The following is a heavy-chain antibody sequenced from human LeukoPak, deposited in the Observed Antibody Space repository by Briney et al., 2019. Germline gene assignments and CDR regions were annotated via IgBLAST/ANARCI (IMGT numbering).Heavy chain of an antibody. J-gene: IGHJ4*01. V-gene: IGHV3-21*06. CDR3: ARDHGIPGSGSYRFDY. CDR2: ISSSSSYI. CDR1: GFTFSSYR. D-gene: IGHD3-10*01. Sequence: GGSLRLSCAPSGFTFSSYRMNWVRQAPGKGLEWVSSISSSSSYIYYADSVKGRFTISRDYAKNLLYLQMNSLRIEDTAVYYCARDHGIPGSGSYRFDYWGHGTLVTVSS.